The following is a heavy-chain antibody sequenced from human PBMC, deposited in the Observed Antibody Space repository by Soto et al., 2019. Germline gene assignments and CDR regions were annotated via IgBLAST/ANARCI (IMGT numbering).Heavy chain of an antibody. D-gene: IGHD3-3*01. CDR3: KSSSEYNIWGGYL. Sequence: QERLVQSGAEVRKPGSSVKVSCKVTGGTSTRYAINWVRQAPGQGLAWMGGIVPMFGTSKYAQKFQGRGTITADTSTNIAYMELRSLRSEDTAVYYCKSSSEYNIWGGYLWAQGTLVSFS. CDR2: IVPMFGTS. J-gene: IGHJ4*02. CDR1: GGTSTRYA. V-gene: IGHV1-69*06.